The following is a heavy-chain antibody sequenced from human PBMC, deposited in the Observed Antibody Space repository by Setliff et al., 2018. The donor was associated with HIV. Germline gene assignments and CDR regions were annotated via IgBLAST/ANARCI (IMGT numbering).Heavy chain of an antibody. CDR2: IYGSGST. CDR3: AKRAVQDGTVTSSNWFES. Sequence: LSLTCAVSGDSIGTYSWHWLRQPPGKGLEWIGYIYGSGSTGYNPSLTSRVTMSTDTPNNRFALKLTSVTAADTAVYCCAKRAVQDGTVTSSNWFESWGQGTRGTVSS. V-gene: IGHV4-4*09. D-gene: IGHD1-7*01. CDR1: GDSIGTYS. J-gene: IGHJ5*01.